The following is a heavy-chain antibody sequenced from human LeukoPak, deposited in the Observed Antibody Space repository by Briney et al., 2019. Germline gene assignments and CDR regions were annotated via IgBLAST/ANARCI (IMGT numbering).Heavy chain of an antibody. CDR3: ARGSSSGYDGDY. Sequence: SVKVSCKASGGTFSSYAINWVRQAPGQGLEWMGGIIPIFGTANYAQKFQGRVTITADEFTSTAYMELSSLRSEDTAVYYCARGSSSGYDGDYWGQGTLVTVSS. J-gene: IGHJ4*02. CDR2: IIPIFGTA. D-gene: IGHD3-22*01. CDR1: GGTFSSYA. V-gene: IGHV1-69*13.